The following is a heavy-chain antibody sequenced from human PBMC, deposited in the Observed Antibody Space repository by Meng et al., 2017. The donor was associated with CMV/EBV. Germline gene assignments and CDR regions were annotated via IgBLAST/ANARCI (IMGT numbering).Heavy chain of an antibody. D-gene: IGHD6-19*01. V-gene: IGHV4-34*01. CDR2: INHSGST. CDR3: ARGRSGWFTRSPHRNWFDP. J-gene: IGHJ5*02. Sequence: SETLSLTCAVYGGSFSGYYWSWIHQPPGKGPEWIGEINHSGSTNYNPSLKSRVTISVDTSKNQFSLKLSSVTAADTAVYYCARGRSGWFTRSPHRNWFDPWGQGTLVTVSS. CDR1: GGSFSGYY.